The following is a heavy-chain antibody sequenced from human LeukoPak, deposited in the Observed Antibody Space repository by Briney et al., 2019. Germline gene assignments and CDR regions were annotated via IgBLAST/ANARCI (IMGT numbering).Heavy chain of an antibody. CDR1: GYSISSGHF. CDR2: IYGSGTT. CDR3: ASVGGGSPY. Sequence: SGTLSLTCTVSGYSISSGHFWSWIRQPPGKGLEWIGSIYGSGTTYYDPPLRSRVSISADTSKNYFSLELSSVTAADTAVYYCASVGGGSPYWGQGTLVTVSS. V-gene: IGHV4-38-2*02. D-gene: IGHD3-16*01. J-gene: IGHJ4*02.